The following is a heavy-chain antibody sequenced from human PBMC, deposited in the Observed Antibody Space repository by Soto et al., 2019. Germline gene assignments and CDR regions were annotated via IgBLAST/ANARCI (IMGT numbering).Heavy chain of an antibody. J-gene: IGHJ3*02. CDR3: AQALVVTGGDGFDI. CDR1: GGSITTGGRY. V-gene: IGHV4-31*02. D-gene: IGHD1-1*01. Sequence: QVRLQEWGPGLVKPSQTLSLKCSVSGGSITTGGRYWSWIRQLPGKGLEWIGDIYYSGNTYYNASLKSRGTIAVEAAKNQFSLKLSSVTAADTAVYYCAQALVVTGGDGFDIWGQGRLVTVSS. CDR2: IYYSGNT.